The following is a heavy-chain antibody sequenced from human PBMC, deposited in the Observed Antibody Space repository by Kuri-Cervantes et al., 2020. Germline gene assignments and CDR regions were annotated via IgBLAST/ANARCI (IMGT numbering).Heavy chain of an antibody. J-gene: IGHJ4*02. CDR1: GGSFIGDY. CDR2: SYKRGST. V-gene: IGHV4-34*01. CDR3: ARDGLGYCSGGRWYRGYYFDY. D-gene: IGHD2-15*01. Sequence: GSLRLSGAAYGGSFIGDYWSWIRQPPGKGLKWTGSSYKRGSTYYNPSLKSRVTISVDTSKNQFSLKLSSVTAADTAVYYCARDGLGYCSGGRWYRGYYFDYWGQGTMVTVSS.